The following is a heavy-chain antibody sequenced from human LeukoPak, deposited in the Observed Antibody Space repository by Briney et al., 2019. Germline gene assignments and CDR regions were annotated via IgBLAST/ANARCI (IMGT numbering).Heavy chain of an antibody. J-gene: IGHJ4*02. Sequence: PGGSLRLSCAASGFTFSNHGMSWVRQASGKGLEWVSAVSDSGSDTYYADSVKGRFTVSRDNSKNTLYLQMNSLRAEDTAVYYCAKGVPYSSSSVYFDNWGQGTLVTVSS. CDR2: VSDSGSDT. CDR3: AKGVPYSSSSVYFDN. D-gene: IGHD6-6*01. CDR1: GFTFSNHG. V-gene: IGHV3-23*01.